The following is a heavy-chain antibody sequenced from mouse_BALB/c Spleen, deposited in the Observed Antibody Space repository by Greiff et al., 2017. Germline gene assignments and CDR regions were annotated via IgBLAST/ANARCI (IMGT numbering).Heavy chain of an antibody. D-gene: IGHD5-5*01. J-gene: IGHJ4*01. Sequence: QVQLQQPGAELVKPGTSVKLSCKASGYNFTSYWINWVKLRPGQGLEWIGDIYPGSGSTNYNEKFKSKATLTVDTSSSTAYMQLSSLASEDSALYYCARLPRYAMDYWGQGTSVTVSS. V-gene: IGHV1-55*01. CDR2: IYPGSGST. CDR1: GYNFTSYW. CDR3: ARLPRYAMDY.